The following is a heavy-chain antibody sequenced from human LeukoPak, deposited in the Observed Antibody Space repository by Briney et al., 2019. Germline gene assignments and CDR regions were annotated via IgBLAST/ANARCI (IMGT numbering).Heavy chain of an antibody. V-gene: IGHV4-59*01. CDR3: ARSGATSGAYY. CDR2: IYYSGST. J-gene: IGHJ4*02. D-gene: IGHD1-26*01. CDR1: GGSISSYY. Sequence: SETLPLTCTVSGGSISSYYWSWIRQPPGKGLEWIGYIYYSGSTNYNPSLKSRVTISVDTSKNQFSLKLSSVTAADTAVYYCARSGATSGAYYWGQGTLVTVSS.